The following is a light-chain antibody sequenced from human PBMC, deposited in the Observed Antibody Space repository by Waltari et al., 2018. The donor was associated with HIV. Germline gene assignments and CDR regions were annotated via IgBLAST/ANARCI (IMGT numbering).Light chain of an antibody. CDR2: RNN. CDR1: SSNLGSNY. J-gene: IGLJ2*01. Sequence: QSVLTQPPSASGTPGQRVTISCSGSSSNLGSNYVYWYQQRPGTAPKLLIYRNNQRPSGVPDRFSGSKSGTSASLAISGLRSEDEADYYCAAWDDSLSVVVFGGGTKLTVL. CDR3: AAWDDSLSVVV. V-gene: IGLV1-47*01.